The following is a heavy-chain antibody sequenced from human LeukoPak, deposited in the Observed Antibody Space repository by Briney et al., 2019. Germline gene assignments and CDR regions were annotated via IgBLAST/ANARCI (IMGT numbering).Heavy chain of an antibody. CDR2: IIPILVIA. J-gene: IGHJ5*02. V-gene: IGHV1-69*04. CDR3: ERDRCSSTSCYVRNWFDP. CDR1: GGTFSSYA. D-gene: IGHD2-2*01. Sequence: GASVKVSCKASGGTFSSYAISWGRQAPGQGLERMGRIIPILVIANYAQKFQGRVTITADKSTSTAYMDLSSLRSEETAVYYCERDRCSSTSCYVRNWFDPWGQGTLVTVSS.